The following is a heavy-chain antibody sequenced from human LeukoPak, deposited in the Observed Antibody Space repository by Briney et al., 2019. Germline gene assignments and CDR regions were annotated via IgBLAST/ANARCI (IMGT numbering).Heavy chain of an antibody. CDR1: GFTFSSYW. V-gene: IGHV3-53*01. CDR3: ARPWSSSGNQEAFNYYYYGMDV. CDR2: IYSGGRT. Sequence: GGSLRLSCAASGFTFSSYWMHWVRQAPGKGLQWVSVIYSGGRTYYADSVKGRFTISRDNSKNTLYLQMNSLGAGDTAVYYCARPWSSSGNQEAFNYYYYGMDVWGQGTTVTVSS. D-gene: IGHD6-13*01. J-gene: IGHJ6*02.